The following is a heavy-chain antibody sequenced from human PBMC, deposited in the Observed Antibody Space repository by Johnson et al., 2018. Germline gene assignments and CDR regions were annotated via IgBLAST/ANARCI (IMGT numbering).Heavy chain of an antibody. CDR2: ISFDESYK. V-gene: IGHV3-30*18. J-gene: IGHJ5*02. CDR1: GFTFSSYG. CDR3: VKDRGQRVWYVDQ. Sequence: QVQLQESGGGVVQPGRSLRLSCTASGFTFSSYGMHWVRQAPGKGLEWVALISFDESYKYYADSVKGRFTISRDNSQNTLYLQMNRQRIEDTAVYYCVKDRGQRVWYVDQLGQGTLVTVSS. D-gene: IGHD2-15*01.